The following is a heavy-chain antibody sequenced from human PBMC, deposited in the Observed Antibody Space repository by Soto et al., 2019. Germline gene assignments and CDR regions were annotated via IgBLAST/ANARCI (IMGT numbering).Heavy chain of an antibody. Sequence: SLRLSCTASGFTFGDYAMGWVRQAPGKXLEWVGFIRSKAYGGTTEYAASVKGRFTISRDDSKSIAYLQMNSLKTEDTAVYYCTRDRVGATIYYYYSYRMDVWGQGTTVTVSS. CDR3: TRDRVGATIYYYYSYRMDV. CDR1: GFTFGDYA. D-gene: IGHD1-26*01. V-gene: IGHV3-49*04. J-gene: IGHJ6*02. CDR2: IRSKAYGGTT.